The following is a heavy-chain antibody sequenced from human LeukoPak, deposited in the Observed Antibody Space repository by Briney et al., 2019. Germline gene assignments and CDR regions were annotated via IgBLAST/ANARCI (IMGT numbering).Heavy chain of an antibody. CDR2: IDIDGNT. CDR1: GFTFSSYA. V-gene: IGHV3-74*01. D-gene: IGHD1-7*01. J-gene: IGHJ4*02. CDR3: ARDMNYNLDY. Sequence: GGSLRLSCAASGFTFSSYAIHWVRQAPGKGLVWVSRIDIDGNTVYADPVKGRFTISRDNAKSTLYLEMNSLRAEDTAVYYCARDMNYNLDYWGPGTLVTVSP.